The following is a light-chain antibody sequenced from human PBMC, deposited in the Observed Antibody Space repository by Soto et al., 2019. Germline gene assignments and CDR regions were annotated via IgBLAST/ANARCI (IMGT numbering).Light chain of an antibody. J-gene: IGLJ7*01. CDR2: KDS. CDR3: QSADSSGTDSV. CDR1: ALPKHY. V-gene: IGLV3-25*03. Sequence: SYELTQPPSVSVSPGQTARITCSGDALPKHYAYWYQQKPGQAPVMVIYKDSERPSGIPERFSGSSSGTTVTLTISGVQAEDEADYYCQSADSSGTDSVFGGGTQLTVL.